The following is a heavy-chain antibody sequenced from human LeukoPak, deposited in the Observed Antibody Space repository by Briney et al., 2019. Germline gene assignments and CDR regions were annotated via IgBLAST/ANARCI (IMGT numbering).Heavy chain of an antibody. J-gene: IGHJ4*02. CDR3: AKAGYCSSTSCHRVRYFDY. D-gene: IGHD2-2*02. CDR2: ISAYNGNT. V-gene: IGHV1-18*01. CDR1: GYTFTSYG. Sequence: ASVKVSCKASGYTFTSYGISWVRQAPGQGLEWMGWISAYNGNTNYAQKLQGRVTMTTDTSTSTAYMELRSLRSEDTAVYYCAKAGYCSSTSCHRVRYFDYWGQGTLVTVSS.